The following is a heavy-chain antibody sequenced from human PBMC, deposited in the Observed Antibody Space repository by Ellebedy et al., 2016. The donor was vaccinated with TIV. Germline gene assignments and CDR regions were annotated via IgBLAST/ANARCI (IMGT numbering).Heavy chain of an antibody. Sequence: GESLKISXAASGFTFSSYSMNWVRQAPGKGLEWVSYISSSSSTIYYADSVKGRFTISRDNAKNSLYLQMNSLRAEDTAVYYCARETIGYCSSTSCYSDAFDIWGQGTMVTVSS. CDR2: ISSSSSTI. D-gene: IGHD2-2*03. J-gene: IGHJ3*02. V-gene: IGHV3-48*01. CDR1: GFTFSSYS. CDR3: ARETIGYCSSTSCYSDAFDI.